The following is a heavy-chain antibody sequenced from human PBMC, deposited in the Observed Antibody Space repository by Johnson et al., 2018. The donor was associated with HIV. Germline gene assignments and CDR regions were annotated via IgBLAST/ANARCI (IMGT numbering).Heavy chain of an antibody. V-gene: IGHV3-11*04. D-gene: IGHD2-21*02. CDR2: ISSSSGPI. Sequence: QVQLVESGGGLVKPGGSLRLSCAASGFTFSDYYMSWIRQAPGKGLEWVSPISSSSGPISYSDSVKGRFTISRDNAKKSRYLQMNSLRAEDTAGYYCARAPRAFCDGDCYPNAFGIWGQGTMVTVSS. CDR1: GFTFSDYY. CDR3: ARAPRAFCDGDCYPNAFGI. J-gene: IGHJ3*02.